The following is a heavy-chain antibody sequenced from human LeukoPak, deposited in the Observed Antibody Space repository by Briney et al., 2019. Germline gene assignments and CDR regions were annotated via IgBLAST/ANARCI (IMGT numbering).Heavy chain of an antibody. V-gene: IGHV3-30*02. J-gene: IGHJ3*02. CDR1: GFTFSSNG. D-gene: IGHD2-2*01. Sequence: GGSLRLSCAASGFTFSSNGMHWVRQAPGKGLEWVAFIRYDGTNKYYADSVKGRFTISRDNSKNTLYLQMNSLRAEDTAVYYCAKDLGYCSSTSCYYDAFDIWGQGTMVTVSS. CDR3: AKDLGYCSSTSCYYDAFDI. CDR2: IRYDGTNK.